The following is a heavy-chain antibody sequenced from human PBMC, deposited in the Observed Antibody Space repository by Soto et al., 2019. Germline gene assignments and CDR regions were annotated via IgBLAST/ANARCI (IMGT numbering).Heavy chain of an antibody. D-gene: IGHD7-27*01. CDR3: ARIGWGGDS. V-gene: IGHV4-61*01. J-gene: IGHJ4*02. CDR1: GGSVRTGSYH. CDR2: IPNNGSP. Sequence: QVQLRESGPGRVKPSETLSLTCSVSGGSVRTGSYHWSWIRQPPGKGLEWIGFIPNNGSPDYNPSLKSRVVVSIDRSKNQFSLKVNSVTAADTAVYFCARIGWGGDSWGQGTLVTVSS.